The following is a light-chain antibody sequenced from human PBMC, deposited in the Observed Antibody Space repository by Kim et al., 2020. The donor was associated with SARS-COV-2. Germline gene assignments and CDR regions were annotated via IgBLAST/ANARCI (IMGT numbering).Light chain of an antibody. CDR1: RSNVMGDIS. J-gene: IGLJ1*01. Sequence: TITFTRTRSNVMGDISVSWYQKRPGKAPKPMISEIRKRPSGVPDRFAGSEAGNPASLTVAGLQAEDEADYYCTPYAGSNTIYVFGTGTKVSVL. V-gene: IGLV2-8*01. CDR3: TPYAGSNTIYV. CDR2: EIR.